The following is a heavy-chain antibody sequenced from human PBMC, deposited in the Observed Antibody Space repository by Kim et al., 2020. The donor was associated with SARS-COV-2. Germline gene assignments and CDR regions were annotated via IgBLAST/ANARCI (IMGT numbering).Heavy chain of an antibody. V-gene: IGHV1-18*04. CDR2: ISAYNGNT. CDR3: ARGGDDLGPTHLYYYYYYGMDV. CDR1: GYTFTSYG. J-gene: IGHJ6*02. D-gene: IGHD3-3*01. Sequence: SVKVSCKASGYTFTSYGISWVRQAPGQGLEWMGWISAYNGNTNYAQKLQGRVTMTTDTSTSTAYMELRSLRSDDTAVYYCARGGDDLGPTHLYYYYYYGMDVWGQGTTVTVSS.